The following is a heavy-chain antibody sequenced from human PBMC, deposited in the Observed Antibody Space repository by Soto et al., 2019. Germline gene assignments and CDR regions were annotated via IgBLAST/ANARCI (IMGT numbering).Heavy chain of an antibody. D-gene: IGHD6-13*01. Sequence: SETLSLTCAVYGGSFSGYYWSWIRQPPGKGLEWIGEINHSGSTNYNPSLKSRVTISVDTSKNQFSLKLSSVTAADTAVYYCARGNIAAAGKRGLYYYYMDVWGKGTTVTVSS. CDR1: GGSFSGYY. V-gene: IGHV4-34*01. CDR2: INHSGST. J-gene: IGHJ6*03. CDR3: ARGNIAAAGKRGLYYYYMDV.